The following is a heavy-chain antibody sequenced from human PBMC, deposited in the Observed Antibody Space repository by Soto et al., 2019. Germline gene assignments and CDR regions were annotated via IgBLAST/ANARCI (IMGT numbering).Heavy chain of an antibody. CDR1: GVSINNGNDY. CDR2: VHYSGSI. CDR3: VRATDIYTCGL. D-gene: IGHD5-12*01. V-gene: IGHV4-31*03. J-gene: IGHJ4*02. Sequence: QVQLQESGPRLVKPSGTLSLTCTVSGVSINNGNDYWTWIRQHPGKGLEWIGHVHYSGSINYNPSLYSRSTISVDTSINQALLARSSATVADPAVYYCVRATDIYTCGLWGQAPLVTVSS.